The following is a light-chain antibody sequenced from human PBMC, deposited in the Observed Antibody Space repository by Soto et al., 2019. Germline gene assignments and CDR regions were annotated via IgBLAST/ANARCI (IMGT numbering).Light chain of an antibody. CDR3: AAWDDSLSGWV. V-gene: IGLV1-47*01. CDR1: SSNIGSNY. Sequence: QSVLTQPHSASGTPGQRVTISCSGSSSNIGSNYVYWYQQRPGTAPKLLIYRNNQRPSGVPDRFSGSKSGTSASLAISGLRSEDEADYYCAAWDDSLSGWVFGGGTKVTVL. J-gene: IGLJ3*02. CDR2: RNN.